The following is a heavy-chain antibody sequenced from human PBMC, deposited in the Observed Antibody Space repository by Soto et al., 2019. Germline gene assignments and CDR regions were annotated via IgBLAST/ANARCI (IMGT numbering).Heavy chain of an antibody. CDR2: IYPGDSDT. D-gene: IGHD1-26*01. CDR1: GYSFTSYW. CDR3: ARPPYSASYYYFDQ. Sequence: GESRKISCKASGYSFTSYWIGWVRQMPGKGLEWMGIIYPGDSDTIYSPSFQGQVTISADKSISTAYLQWNSLKASDTAMYYCARPPYSASYYYFDQWGQGTPVTVSS. V-gene: IGHV5-51*01. J-gene: IGHJ4*02.